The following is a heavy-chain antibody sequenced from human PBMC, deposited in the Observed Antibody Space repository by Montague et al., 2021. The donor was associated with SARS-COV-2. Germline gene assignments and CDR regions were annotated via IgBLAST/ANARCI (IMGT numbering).Heavy chain of an antibody. J-gene: IGHJ4*02. D-gene: IGHD5-12*01. V-gene: IGHV4-39*01. CDR3: ARHERQWLRLYPYYFDY. Sequence: SETLSLTCTVSGGSISSSSYYWGWIRQPPGKGLEWIGSIYYSGSTYYNPSLKSRVTISVGTSKNQFSLKLSSVTAADTAVYHCARHERQWLRLYPYYFDYWGQGTLVTVSS. CDR2: IYYSGST. CDR1: GGSISSSSYY.